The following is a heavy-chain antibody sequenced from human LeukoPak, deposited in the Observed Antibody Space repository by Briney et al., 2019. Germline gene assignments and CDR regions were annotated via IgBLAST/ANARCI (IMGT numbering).Heavy chain of an antibody. V-gene: IGHV4-59*12. J-gene: IGHJ4*02. CDR2: VYYSGIT. CDR1: GGSISSDY. D-gene: IGHD3-10*01. CDR3: ARDSGGAADY. Sequence: SETLSLTCTVSGGSISSDYWSWIRQPPGKGLEWIGYVYYSGITNYNPSLKSRVTISVGTSKNHFSLKLTSVTAADTAVYYCARDSGGAADYWGQGTLVTVPS.